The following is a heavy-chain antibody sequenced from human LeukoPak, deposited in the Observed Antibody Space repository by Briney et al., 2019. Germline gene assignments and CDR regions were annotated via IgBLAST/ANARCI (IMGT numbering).Heavy chain of an antibody. CDR1: GFAFSSYS. Sequence: GGSLRLSCVDSGFAFSSYSMNWVRQAPGKGLEWVSSITSSSSYIYYADSVKGRFTVSRDNAKKSVYLQMNSLRAEDTAVYYCARLGLGDILPGDAFDIWGQGTMVTVSS. D-gene: IGHD3-9*01. CDR2: ITSSSSYI. V-gene: IGHV3-21*01. J-gene: IGHJ3*02. CDR3: ARLGLGDILPGDAFDI.